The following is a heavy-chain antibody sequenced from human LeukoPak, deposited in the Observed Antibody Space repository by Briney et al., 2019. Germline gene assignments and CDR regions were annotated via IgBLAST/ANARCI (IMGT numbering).Heavy chain of an antibody. V-gene: IGHV1-69*05. D-gene: IGHD6-13*01. J-gene: IGHJ6*03. Sequence: SVKVSCKASGGTFSSYAISWVRQAPGQGLEWMGGIIPIFGTANYAQKFQGRVTITTDESTSTAYMELSSLRSEDTAVYYCARVRIAARRYYYYMDVWGKGTTVTVSS. CDR3: ARVRIAARRYYYYMDV. CDR1: GGTFSSYA. CDR2: IIPIFGTA.